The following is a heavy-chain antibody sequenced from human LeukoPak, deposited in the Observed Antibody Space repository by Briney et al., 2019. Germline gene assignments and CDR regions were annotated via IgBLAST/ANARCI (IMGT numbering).Heavy chain of an antibody. D-gene: IGHD6-13*01. J-gene: IGHJ4*02. CDR2: ISYDGSNK. CDR1: GFTFSSYG. Sequence: GGSLRLSCAASGFTFSSYGMHWVGQAPGKGLEWVAVISYDGSNKYYADSVKGRFTISRDNSKNTLYLQMNSLRAEDTAVYYCAKDRRAAAGLDYWGQGTLVTVSS. CDR3: AKDRRAAAGLDY. V-gene: IGHV3-30*18.